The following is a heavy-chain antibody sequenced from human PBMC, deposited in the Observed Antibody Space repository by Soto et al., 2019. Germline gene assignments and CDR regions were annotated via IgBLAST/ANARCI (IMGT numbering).Heavy chain of an antibody. CDR1: GYTFTSYA. V-gene: IGHV1-3*01. CDR3: AREYCTNGVCPLDY. J-gene: IGHJ4*02. CDR2: INAGNGNT. Sequence: ASVKVSCKASGYTFTSYAMHWVRQAPGQRLEWMGWINAGNGNTKYSQKFQGRVTITRDTSASTAYMELSSLRSEDTAVYYCAREYCTNGVCPLDYWGQGTLVTVSS. D-gene: IGHD2-8*01.